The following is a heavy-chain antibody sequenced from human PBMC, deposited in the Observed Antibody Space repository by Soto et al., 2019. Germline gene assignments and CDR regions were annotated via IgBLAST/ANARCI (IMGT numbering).Heavy chain of an antibody. D-gene: IGHD5-18*01. J-gene: IGHJ4*02. CDR1: GGTFSSYA. CDR2: IIPIFGTA. V-gene: IGHV1-69*12. Sequence: QVQLVQSGAEVKKPGSSVKVSCKASGGTFSSYAISWVRQAPGQGLEWMGGIIPIFGTANYAQKFQGRVTITADEVTSPAYMELSSLRSEDTDVYYCARVGTAMVTAFDYWGQGTRGTVSS. CDR3: ARVGTAMVTAFDY.